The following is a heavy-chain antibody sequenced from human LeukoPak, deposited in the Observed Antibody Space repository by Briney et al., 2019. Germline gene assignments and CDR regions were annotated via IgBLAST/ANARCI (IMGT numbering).Heavy chain of an antibody. J-gene: IGHJ5*01. V-gene: IGHV3-53*01. CDR2: IYSGGST. Sequence: GGSLRLSCAASGFTVSSNYMSWVRQAPGKGLEWVSVIYSGGSTYYADSVKGRFTISRDNSKNTLYLQMNSLRAEDTAVYYCARDRVEAPYSSGWYDCWGQGTLVTVSS. D-gene: IGHD6-19*01. CDR1: GFTVSSNY. CDR3: ARDRVEAPYSSGWYDC.